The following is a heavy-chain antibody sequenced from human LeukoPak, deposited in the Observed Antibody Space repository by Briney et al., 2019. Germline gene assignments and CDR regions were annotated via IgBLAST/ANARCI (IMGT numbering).Heavy chain of an antibody. CDR1: GFTFSSYA. D-gene: IGHD3-10*01. CDR2: ISGSGGST. CDR3: ARGGGYNWFDP. Sequence: PGGSLRLSCAASGFTFSSYAMSWVRQAPGKGLEWVSAISGSGGSTYYADSVKGRFTISRDNAKNSLYLQMNSLRAEDTAVYYCARGGGYNWFDPWGQGTLVTVSS. V-gene: IGHV3-23*01. J-gene: IGHJ5*02.